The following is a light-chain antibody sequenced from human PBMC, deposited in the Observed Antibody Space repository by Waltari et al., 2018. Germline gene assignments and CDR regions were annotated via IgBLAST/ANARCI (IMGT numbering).Light chain of an antibody. CDR2: GNS. CDR1: SSTIGAGYD. CDR3: QSYDSSLSGHVV. J-gene: IGLJ2*01. Sequence: QSVLTQPHSVSGAPGQRVTISCTGSSSTIGAGYDVHWYQQLPGTAPKLLIYGNSNRPSGVPDRFSGYKSGTSASLAITGLQAEDEADYYCQSYDSSLSGHVVFGGGTKLTVL. V-gene: IGLV1-40*01.